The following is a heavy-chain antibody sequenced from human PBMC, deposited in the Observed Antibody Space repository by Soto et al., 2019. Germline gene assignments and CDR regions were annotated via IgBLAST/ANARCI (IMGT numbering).Heavy chain of an antibody. V-gene: IGHV1-3*01. CDR1: GYTFTSYA. CDR2: INAGNGNT. J-gene: IGHJ4*02. CDR3: ATPIVAFY. D-gene: IGHD5-12*01. Sequence: ASVKVSCKASGYTFTSYAIHWVRQAPGQRLEWMGWINAGNGNTKYSQKFQGRVIITRDTSAGTAYMELRSLRSEDTAVYYCATPIVAFYWGQGALVTVSS.